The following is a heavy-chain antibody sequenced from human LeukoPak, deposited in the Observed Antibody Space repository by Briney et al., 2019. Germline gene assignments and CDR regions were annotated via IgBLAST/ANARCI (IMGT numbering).Heavy chain of an antibody. D-gene: IGHD2-2*01. CDR2: IYYSGST. J-gene: IGHJ4*02. CDR1: GDSISSSIYY. Sequence: PSETLSLTCTVSGDSISSSIYYWGWIRQPPGKGLEWIGCIYYSGSTYYNPSLKSRVTISVDSSKNHFSLRLSSVTAADTAVYYCARGFRNCSSTTCYGGYYFDYWGQGTLVTVSS. CDR3: ARGFRNCSSTTCYGGYYFDY. V-gene: IGHV4-39*02.